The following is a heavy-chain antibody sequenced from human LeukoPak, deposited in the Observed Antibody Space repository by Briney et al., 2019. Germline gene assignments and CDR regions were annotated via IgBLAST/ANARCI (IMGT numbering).Heavy chain of an antibody. Sequence: GGSLRLSCAASGSTFSSYWMSWVRQAPGKGLEWVANIKQDGSEKYYVDSVKGRFTISRDNAKNSLYLQMNSLRAEDTAVYYCARDPFLRDYYYYGMDVWGQGTTVTVSS. CDR2: IKQDGSEK. V-gene: IGHV3-7*04. J-gene: IGHJ6*02. CDR1: GSTFSSYW. CDR3: ARDPFLRDYYYYGMDV.